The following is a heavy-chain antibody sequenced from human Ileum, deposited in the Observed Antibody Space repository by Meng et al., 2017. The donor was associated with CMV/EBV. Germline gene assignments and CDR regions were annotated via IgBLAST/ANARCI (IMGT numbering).Heavy chain of an antibody. V-gene: IGHV4-61*02. J-gene: IGHJ4*02. CDR1: GGSVNSGNYY. Sequence: QVLLKQPGPGLVKPSHTLSLTCVVSGGSVNSGNYYWGWVRQPAGKGLEWIGRIYTNGRAGYNPSLKSRVTISMGTSDNQFSLTLNSVTAADTAVYYCTSEPPGEWGRGTLVTVSS. CDR2: IYTNGRA. D-gene: IGHD1-14*01. CDR3: TSEPPGE.